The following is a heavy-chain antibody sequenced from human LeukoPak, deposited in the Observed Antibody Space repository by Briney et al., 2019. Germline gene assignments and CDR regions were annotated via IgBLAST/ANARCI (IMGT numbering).Heavy chain of an antibody. J-gene: IGHJ4*02. CDR1: GYSFTSYW. CDR2: IYPGDSDT. V-gene: IGHV5-51*01. D-gene: IGHD1-26*01. Sequence: GESLKIPCKGSGYSFTSYWIGWVRQMPGKGLEWMGIIYPGDSDTRYSPSFQGQVTISADKSISTAYLQWSSLKASDTAMYYCARLMWELLYLDLPLNLPPFDYWGQGTLVTVSS. CDR3: ARLMWELLYLDLPLNLPPFDY.